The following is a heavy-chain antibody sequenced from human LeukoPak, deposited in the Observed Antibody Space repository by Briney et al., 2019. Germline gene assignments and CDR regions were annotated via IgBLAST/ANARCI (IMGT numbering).Heavy chain of an antibody. Sequence: GASVKVSCKASGYTFTSYYMHWVRQAPGQGLEWMGRIIPILGIANYAQKFQGRVTITADKSTSTAYMELSSLRSEDTAVYYCARPSITMIPPNHPFDYWGQGTLVTVSS. J-gene: IGHJ4*02. CDR3: ARPSITMIPPNHPFDY. D-gene: IGHD3-22*01. CDR1: GYTFTSYY. V-gene: IGHV1-69*02. CDR2: IIPILGIA.